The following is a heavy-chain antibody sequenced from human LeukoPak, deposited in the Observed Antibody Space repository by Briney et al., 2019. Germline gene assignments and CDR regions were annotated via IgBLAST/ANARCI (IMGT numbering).Heavy chain of an antibody. D-gene: IGHD6-6*01. Sequence: SVKVSCKASGGTFSSYAISWVRQAPGQGLEWMGRIIPILGIANYAQMFQGRVAITADKSTSTAYMEVSSLRSEDTAVYYCARDRAARRGWFDPWGQGTLVTVSS. CDR2: IIPILGIA. CDR3: ARDRAARRGWFDP. CDR1: GGTFSSYA. J-gene: IGHJ5*02. V-gene: IGHV1-69*04.